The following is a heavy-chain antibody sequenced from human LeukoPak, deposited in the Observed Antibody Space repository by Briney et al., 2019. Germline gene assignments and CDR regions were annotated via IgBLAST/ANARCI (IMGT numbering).Heavy chain of an antibody. CDR3: ARSITIFGVVTTSGAFDI. D-gene: IGHD3-3*01. J-gene: IGHJ3*02. CDR1: GGSISSGDYY. Sequence: SETLSLTCTVSGGSISSGDYYWSWIRQPPGKGLEWIGYIYYSGSTYYNPSLKSRVTISVDTSKNQFSLKLSSVTAADTAVYYRARSITIFGVVTTSGAFDIWGQGTMVTVSS. CDR2: IYYSGST. V-gene: IGHV4-30-4*01.